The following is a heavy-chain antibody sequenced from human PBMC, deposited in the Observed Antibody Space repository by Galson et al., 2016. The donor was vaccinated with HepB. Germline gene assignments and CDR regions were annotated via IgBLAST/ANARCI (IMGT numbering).Heavy chain of an antibody. J-gene: IGHJ4*02. D-gene: IGHD2-21*02. CDR3: SRDGDTDKSSYDF. CDR2: IFHSGTT. CDR1: GGSISSNNW. V-gene: IGHV4-4*02. Sequence: SETLSLTCTVSGGSISSNNWWIWVSQHPGQGLKWIGEIFHSGTTTYNTSLKRRVTMSRDKSKNQFSLRLTSVTAADTALYYWSRDGDTDKSSYDFWGQGSLVTVSS.